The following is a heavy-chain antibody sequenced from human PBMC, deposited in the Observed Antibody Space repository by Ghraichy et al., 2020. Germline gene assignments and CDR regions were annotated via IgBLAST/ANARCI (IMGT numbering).Heavy chain of an antibody. CDR1: GGSISSGGYY. CDR2: IYYSGST. Sequence: LSLTCTVSGGSISSGGYYWSWIRQHPGKGLEWIGYIYYSGSTYYNPSLKSRVTISVDTSKNQFSLKLSSVTAADTAVYYCARSSSGWGNRFDYWGQGTLVTVSS. CDR3: ARSSSGWGNRFDY. V-gene: IGHV4-31*03. D-gene: IGHD6-19*01. J-gene: IGHJ4*02.